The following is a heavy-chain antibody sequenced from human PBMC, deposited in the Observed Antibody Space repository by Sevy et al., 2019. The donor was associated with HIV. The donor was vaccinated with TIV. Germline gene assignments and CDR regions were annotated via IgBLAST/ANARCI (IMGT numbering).Heavy chain of an antibody. V-gene: IGHV4-59*08. J-gene: IGHJ4*02. D-gene: IGHD1-26*01. CDR2: IYYNGHI. CDR3: AGENAWGRGYS. CDR1: GGSITSLY. Sequence: SETLSLTCTVSGGSITSLYWNWIRQPPGKGLGWIANIYYNGHINYNPSLKSRVTLSLDTSKTQFSLRVSSVTAADTAMYYCAGENAWGRGYSWGQGTLVTVSS.